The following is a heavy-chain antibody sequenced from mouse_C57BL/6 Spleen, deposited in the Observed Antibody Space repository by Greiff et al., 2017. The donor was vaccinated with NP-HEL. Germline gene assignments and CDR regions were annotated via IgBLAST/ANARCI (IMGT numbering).Heavy chain of an antibody. CDR1: GYTFTSYW. V-gene: IGHV1-53*01. CDR3: AREGRYYYGSSRVDD. CDR2: INPSNGGT. J-gene: IGHJ2*01. Sequence: VQLQQPGTELVKPGASVKLSCKASGYTFTSYWMHWVKQRPGQGLEWIGNINPSNGGTNYNETFKSKATLTVDKYSSTAYLQLSSLTSEDSAVYYCAREGRYYYGSSRVDDWGQGTTLTVSS. D-gene: IGHD1-1*01.